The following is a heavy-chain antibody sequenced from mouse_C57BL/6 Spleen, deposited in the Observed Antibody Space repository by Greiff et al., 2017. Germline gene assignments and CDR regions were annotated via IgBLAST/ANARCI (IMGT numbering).Heavy chain of an antibody. J-gene: IGHJ4*01. CDR3: ARVVIYDYGSSPYYYAMDY. CDR2: INPNNGGT. CDR1: GYTFTDYN. V-gene: IGHV1-18*01. Sequence: EVQLQQSGPELVKPGASVKIPCKASGYTFTDYNMDWVKQSHGKSLEWIGDINPNNGGTIYNQKFKGKATLTVDKSSSTAYMELRSLTSDDTAVYYCARVVIYDYGSSPYYYAMDYWGQGTSVTVSS. D-gene: IGHD1-1*01.